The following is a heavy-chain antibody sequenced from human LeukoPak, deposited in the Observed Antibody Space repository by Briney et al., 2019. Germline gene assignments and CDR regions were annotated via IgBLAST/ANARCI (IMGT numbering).Heavy chain of an antibody. CDR3: AKEGQYQLLYFGY. CDR2: ISGSGGST. D-gene: IGHD2-2*01. CDR1: GFTFSSYA. Sequence: GGSLRLSCASSGFTFSSYAMSWVRQAPGKGLEWVSAISGSGGSTYYADSVKGRFTISRDNSKNTLDLHMNSLRAEDTAVYYCAKEGQYQLLYFGYWGQGTLVTVSS. J-gene: IGHJ4*02. V-gene: IGHV3-23*01.